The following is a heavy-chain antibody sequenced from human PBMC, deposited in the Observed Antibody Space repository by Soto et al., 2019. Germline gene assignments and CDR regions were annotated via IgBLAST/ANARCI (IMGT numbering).Heavy chain of an antibody. V-gene: IGHV3-21*01. CDR2: ISSGSSDT. CDR3: ARVAY. J-gene: IGHJ4*02. Sequence: GGSLRLSCAASGFTFSSYAMSWVRQAPGKGLEWVASISSGSSDTWYADSVKGRFIISRDNAQNSLFLQMNTLRPEDTAMYYCARVAYWGPGTQVTVSS. CDR1: GFTFSSYA.